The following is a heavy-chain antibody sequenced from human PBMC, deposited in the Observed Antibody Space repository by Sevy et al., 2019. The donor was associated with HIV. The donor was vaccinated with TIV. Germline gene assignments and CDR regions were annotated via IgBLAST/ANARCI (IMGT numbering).Heavy chain of an antibody. Sequence: ASVKVSCKASGDTFSTYDINWVRQAPGQGLEWMGWMSPKSGSTGFAQKFRGRLTMTRDTSRNTAYMELSSLRSEDTAVYYCASGGSGDVWNLGYYYYGMDVWGQRTTVTVSS. D-gene: IGHD3-3*01. J-gene: IGHJ6*02. CDR3: ASGGSGDVWNLGYYYYGMDV. V-gene: IGHV1-8*02. CDR1: GDTFSTYD. CDR2: MSPKSGST.